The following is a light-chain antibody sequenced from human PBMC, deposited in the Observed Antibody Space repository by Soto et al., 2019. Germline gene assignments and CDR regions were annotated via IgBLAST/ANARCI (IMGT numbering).Light chain of an antibody. CDR2: EVT. Sequence: QSSLPQPSSVSGSPGQSITISFTGTSSDVGCYDYVSWYQQHPGTAPRLIIFEVTNRPSGVSNRFSGSKSGNTASLTISGLQAEDEADYYCTSYTSSSTQVFGTGTKV. CDR1: SSDVGCYDY. CDR3: TSYTSSSTQV. V-gene: IGLV2-14*01. J-gene: IGLJ1*01.